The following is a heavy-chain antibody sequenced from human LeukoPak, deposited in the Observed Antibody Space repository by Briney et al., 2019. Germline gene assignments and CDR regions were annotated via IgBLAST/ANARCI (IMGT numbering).Heavy chain of an antibody. CDR2: MKQDGGEK. CDR1: GFTFSSYA. D-gene: IGHD5-24*01. J-gene: IGHJ4*02. Sequence: GGSLRLSCAASGFTFSSYAMHWVRQAPGKGLEWVANMKQDGGEKYYVDSVKGRFTISRDNAKNSLYLEMNSLRAEDTAMYYCARDRRDGYNVLDYWGRGTLVTVSS. CDR3: ARDRRDGYNVLDY. V-gene: IGHV3-7*01.